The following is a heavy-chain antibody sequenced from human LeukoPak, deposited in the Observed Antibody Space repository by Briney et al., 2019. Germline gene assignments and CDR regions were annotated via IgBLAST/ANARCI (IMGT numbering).Heavy chain of an antibody. V-gene: IGHV3-7*01. J-gene: IGHJ6*03. Sequence: GGSLRLSCAASRFTFNTYWMNWVRQAPGKGLEWVANIKQDGSEKYYVDSVKGRFTISRDNAKNSLYLQMNSLRAEDTAVYYCARASISSHYYHFMDVWGKGTTVTVSS. CDR2: IKQDGSEK. D-gene: IGHD6-6*01. CDR1: RFTFNTYW. CDR3: ARASISSHYYHFMDV.